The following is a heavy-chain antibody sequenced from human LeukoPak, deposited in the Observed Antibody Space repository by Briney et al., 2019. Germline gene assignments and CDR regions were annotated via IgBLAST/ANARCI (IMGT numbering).Heavy chain of an antibody. D-gene: IGHD6-19*01. J-gene: IGHJ5*02. CDR2: IWFDGSNT. V-gene: IGHV3-33*01. Sequence: GGSLRLSCAASGFPFNYYGMHWVRQAPGKGLEWVAAIWFDGSNTNYADSVKGRFTISRDNSKNTLYLQMNSLRVDDTAMYYCARGGGQWPIWFGPWGQGTLVTVSS. CDR3: ARGGGQWPIWFGP. CDR1: GFPFNYYG.